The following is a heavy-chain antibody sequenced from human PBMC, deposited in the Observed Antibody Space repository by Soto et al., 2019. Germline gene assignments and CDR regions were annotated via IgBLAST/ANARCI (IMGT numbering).Heavy chain of an antibody. CDR3: ARDDCSSTSCYLYQHYYYYGMDV. D-gene: IGHD2-2*01. CDR1: GFTFSSYA. V-gene: IGHV3-30-3*01. Sequence: QVQLVESGGGVVQPGRSLRLSCAASGFTFSSYAKHWVRQAPGKGLEWVAVISYDGSNKYYADSVKGRFTISRDNSKNTLYLQMNSLRAEDTAVYYCARDDCSSTSCYLYQHYYYYGMDVWGQGTTVTVSS. CDR2: ISYDGSNK. J-gene: IGHJ6*02.